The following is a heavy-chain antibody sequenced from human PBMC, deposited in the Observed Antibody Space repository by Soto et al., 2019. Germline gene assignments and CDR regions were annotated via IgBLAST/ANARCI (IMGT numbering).Heavy chain of an antibody. CDR2: IYYSGST. J-gene: IGHJ4*02. D-gene: IGHD6-6*01. V-gene: IGHV4-61*01. CDR3: ARTLLAARPMGIDY. Sequence: SETLSLTCTVSGGSVSGGSYYWSWIRQPPGKGLEWIGYIYYSGSTNYNPSLKSRVTISVDTSKNQFSLKLSSVTAADTAVYYCARTLLAARPMGIDYWGQGTLVTVSS. CDR1: GGSVSGGSYY.